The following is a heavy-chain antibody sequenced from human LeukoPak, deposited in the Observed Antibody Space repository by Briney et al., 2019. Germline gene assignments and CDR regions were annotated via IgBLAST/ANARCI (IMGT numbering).Heavy chain of an antibody. V-gene: IGHV3-23*01. CDR3: ATESFHY. Sequence: GGSLRLSCAVSGFTFSRFAMNWVRQAPGKGLEWVSIISNSATITSYADSVKGRSTISRDNSKNTVYLQMNSLRAEDTALYYCATESFHYWGQGTLVAVSS. D-gene: IGHD3-10*01. J-gene: IGHJ4*02. CDR2: ISNSATIT. CDR1: GFTFSRFA.